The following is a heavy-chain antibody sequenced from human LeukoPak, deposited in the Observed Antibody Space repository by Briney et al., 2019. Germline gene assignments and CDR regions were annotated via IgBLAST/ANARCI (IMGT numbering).Heavy chain of an antibody. CDR3: ATGTAVTTTPRDYYYGMDV. CDR2: INSDGSST. CDR1: GFTFSSYW. Sequence: PGGSLRLSCAASGFTFSSYWMHWVRQAPGKGLVWVSRINSDGSSTSYADSVMGRFTISRDNTKNTLYLQMNSLRAEDTAVYYCATGTAVTTTPRDYYYGMDVWGQGTTVTVSS. D-gene: IGHD1-14*01. V-gene: IGHV3-74*01. J-gene: IGHJ6*02.